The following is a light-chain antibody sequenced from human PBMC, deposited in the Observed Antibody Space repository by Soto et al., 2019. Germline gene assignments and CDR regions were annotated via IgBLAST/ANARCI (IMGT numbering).Light chain of an antibody. Sequence: EIVLTQSPGTLSLSPGERATLSCRASQSVSSSYLAWYQQKPGQAPRVLIYDASIRATGIPDRISGSGSGTDFTLTISRLEPEDFAVYYCEQYGSSPRTFGQGTKVDIK. CDR2: DAS. V-gene: IGKV3-20*01. J-gene: IGKJ1*01. CDR1: QSVSSSY. CDR3: EQYGSSPRT.